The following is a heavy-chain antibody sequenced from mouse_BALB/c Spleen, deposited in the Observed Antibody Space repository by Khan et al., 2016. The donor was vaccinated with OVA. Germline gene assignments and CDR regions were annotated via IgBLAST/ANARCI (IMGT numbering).Heavy chain of an antibody. Sequence: QVQLQQSGPELKKPGETVKISCKASGYTFTDYSMHWVKQAPGKGLKWMGWINTETGEPTYADDFKGRFAFSLETSASTAYLQINNLKNEDTATYFCAGWLLRGNYYAMDYWGQGTSVTVSS. J-gene: IGHJ4*01. V-gene: IGHV9-2-1*01. CDR1: GYTFTDYS. D-gene: IGHD2-3*01. CDR2: INTETGEP. CDR3: AGWLLRGNYYAMDY.